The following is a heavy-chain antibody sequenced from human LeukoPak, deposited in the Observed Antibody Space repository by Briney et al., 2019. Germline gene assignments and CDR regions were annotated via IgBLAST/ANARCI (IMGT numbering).Heavy chain of an antibody. Sequence: SETLSLTXAVSGYSISSGYYWGWIRQPPGKGLEWIGSIYHSGGTYYNPSLKSRVTISVDASKNQFSLKLSSVTAADTAVYYCARIYSGKGEIDYWGQGTLVTVSS. V-gene: IGHV4-38-2*01. CDR1: GYSISSGYY. D-gene: IGHD1-26*01. CDR3: ARIYSGKGEIDY. J-gene: IGHJ4*02. CDR2: IYHSGGT.